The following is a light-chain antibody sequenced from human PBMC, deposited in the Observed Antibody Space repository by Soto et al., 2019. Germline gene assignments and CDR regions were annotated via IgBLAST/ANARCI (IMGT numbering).Light chain of an antibody. CDR1: QHIATY. V-gene: IGKV1-39*01. CDR3: QQSSTIPRT. J-gene: IGKJ1*01. Sequence: DIQMTQSPSALSASVGDRVTISCRSSQHIATYLNWYQHKPGKAPKLLVYAASTLQGGVPSRFGGRGAGTGFRLTIRSLQPDDFATYYCQQSSTIPRTFGQGTKVHLK. CDR2: AAS.